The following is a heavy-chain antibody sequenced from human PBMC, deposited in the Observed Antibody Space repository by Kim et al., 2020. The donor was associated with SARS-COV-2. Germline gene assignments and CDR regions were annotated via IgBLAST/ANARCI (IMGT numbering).Heavy chain of an antibody. J-gene: IGHJ5*02. CDR3: ARDREQQLVPRWFDP. V-gene: IGHV1-69*13. D-gene: IGHD6-13*01. CDR1: GGTFSSYA. Sequence: SVKVSCKASGGTFSSYAISWVRQAPGQVLEWMGGIIPIFGTANYAQKFQGRVTITADESTSTAYMELSSLRSEDTAVYYCARDREQQLVPRWFDPWGQGTLVTVSS. CDR2: IIPIFGTA.